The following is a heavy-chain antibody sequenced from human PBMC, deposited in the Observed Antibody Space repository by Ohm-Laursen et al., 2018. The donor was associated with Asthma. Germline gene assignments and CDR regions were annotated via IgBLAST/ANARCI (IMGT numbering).Heavy chain of an antibody. CDR1: GGSISSYY. CDR3: ARGYQVVPAAIDGNWFDP. V-gene: IGHV4-59*01. Sequence: SETLSLTCTVSGGSISSYYWSWIRQPSGKGLEWIGYIYYSGSTNYNPSLKSRVTISVDTSKNQFSLKLSSVTAADTAVYYCARGYQVVPAAIDGNWFDPWGQGTLVTVSS. J-gene: IGHJ5*02. CDR2: IYYSGST. D-gene: IGHD2-2*01.